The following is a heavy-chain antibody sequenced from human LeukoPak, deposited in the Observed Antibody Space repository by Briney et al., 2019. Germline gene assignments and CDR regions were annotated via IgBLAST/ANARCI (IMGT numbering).Heavy chain of an antibody. CDR2: FDPEDGET. D-gene: IGHD3-10*01. CDR1: GYTLTELS. Sequence: ASVKVSCKVSGYTLTELSMHWVRQAPGKGLEWMGGFDPEDGETIYAKKFQGRVTMTEDTSTDTAYMELSSLRSEDTAVYYCATHAGFGGHWFDPWGQGTLVTVSS. CDR3: ATHAGFGGHWFDP. V-gene: IGHV1-24*01. J-gene: IGHJ5*02.